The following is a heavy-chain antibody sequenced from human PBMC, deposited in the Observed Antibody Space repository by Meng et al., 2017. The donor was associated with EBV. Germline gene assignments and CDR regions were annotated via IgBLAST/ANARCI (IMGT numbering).Heavy chain of an antibody. CDR1: GDTLSSYA. V-gene: IGHV1-69*06. CDR3: ARAEIAAAGRLDY. J-gene: IGHJ4*02. D-gene: IGHD6-13*01. Sequence: GAGVDTSRRSVHVSCKSLGDTLSSYAISGVRQAPGQGLEWMGGIIPIFGTANYAQKFQGRVTITADKSTSTAYMELSSLRSEDTAVYYCARAEIAAAGRLDYWGQGTLVTVSS. CDR2: IIPIFGTA.